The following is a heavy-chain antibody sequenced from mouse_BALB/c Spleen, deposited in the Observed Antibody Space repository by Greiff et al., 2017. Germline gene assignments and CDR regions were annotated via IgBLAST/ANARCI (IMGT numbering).Heavy chain of an antibody. CDR2: ISSGGSYT. D-gene: IGHD2-4*01. J-gene: IGHJ2*01. V-gene: IGHV5-9-3*01. Sequence: EVKVVESGGGLVKPGGSLKLSCAASGFTFSSYAMSWVRQTPEKRLEWVATISSGGSYTYYPDSVKGRFTIPRDNAKNTLYLQMSSLRSEDTAMYYCARHDYYFDYWGQGTTLTVSS. CDR1: GFTFSSYA. CDR3: ARHDYYFDY.